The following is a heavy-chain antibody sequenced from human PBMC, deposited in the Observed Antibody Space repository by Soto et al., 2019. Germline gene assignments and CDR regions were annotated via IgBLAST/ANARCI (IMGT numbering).Heavy chain of an antibody. CDR1: GYTFTSYY. Sequence: ASVKVSCKASGYTFTSYYMHWVRQAPGQGLEWMGIINPSGGSTSYAQKFQGRVTMTRDTSTSTVYMELSSLRSEDTAVYYCARASEYSSSSMRPFDIWGQGTMVTVSS. CDR3: ARASEYSSSSMRPFDI. V-gene: IGHV1-46*03. D-gene: IGHD6-6*01. CDR2: INPSGGST. J-gene: IGHJ3*02.